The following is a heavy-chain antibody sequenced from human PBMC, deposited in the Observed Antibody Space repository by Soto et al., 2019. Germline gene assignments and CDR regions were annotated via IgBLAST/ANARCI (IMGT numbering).Heavy chain of an antibody. CDR1: GGSISSPNW. Sequence: PSETLSLTCEVSGGSISSPNWWTWVRQPPGKGLEWIGEVFHSGSTHYNPSLKSRVSMSIDKSKNHFSLKLSSVTAADTAVYYPARASEGYDIMTPGNWLDPWGQGTLVTVSS. V-gene: IGHV4-4*02. CDR3: ARASEGYDIMTPGNWLDP. J-gene: IGHJ5*02. CDR2: VFHSGST. D-gene: IGHD3-9*01.